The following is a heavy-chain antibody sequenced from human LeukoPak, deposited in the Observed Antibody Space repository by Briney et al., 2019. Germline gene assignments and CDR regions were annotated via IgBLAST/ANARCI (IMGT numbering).Heavy chain of an antibody. CDR3: TRSAYSHGY. J-gene: IGHJ4*02. Sequence: GRSLRLSCTASGFTFGDYDMSWVRQAPGKGLEWVGFIRSKAYGGTTEYAASVKGRFTISRDDSKSIAYLQMNSLKTEDTAVYYCTRSAYSHGYWGQGTQVTVSS. V-gene: IGHV3-49*04. D-gene: IGHD5-18*01. CDR2: IRSKAYGGTT. CDR1: GFTFGDYD.